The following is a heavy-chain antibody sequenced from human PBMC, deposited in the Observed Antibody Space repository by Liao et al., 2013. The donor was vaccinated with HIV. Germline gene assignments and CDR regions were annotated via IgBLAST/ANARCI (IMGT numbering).Heavy chain of an antibody. CDR3: ARSSLLVRWFDP. V-gene: IGHV4-34*02. J-gene: IGHJ5*02. CDR1: GGSFSNYY. CDR2: IIHSGSA. Sequence: QVQLQQWGAGLLKPSETLSLTCAVSGGSFSNYYWSWIRQPPGKGLEWIGEIIHSGSANYNPSLKSRVTISVDTSKNQFSLRVRSVTAADTAVYYCARSSLLVRWFDPWGQGTLVTVSS.